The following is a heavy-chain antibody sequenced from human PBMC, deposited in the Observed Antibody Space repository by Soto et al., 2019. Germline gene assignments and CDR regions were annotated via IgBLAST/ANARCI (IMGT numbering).Heavy chain of an antibody. CDR3: ARDSWNDGNGMDV. J-gene: IGHJ6*02. V-gene: IGHV3-74*01. CDR1: GHTLTEFS. D-gene: IGHD1-1*01. Sequence: SGHTLTEFSIHWVRQAPGKGLVWVSRINSDGSSTSYADSVKGRFTISRDNAKNTLYLQMNSLRAEDTAVYYCARDSWNDGNGMDVWGQGTTVTVSS. CDR2: INSDGSST.